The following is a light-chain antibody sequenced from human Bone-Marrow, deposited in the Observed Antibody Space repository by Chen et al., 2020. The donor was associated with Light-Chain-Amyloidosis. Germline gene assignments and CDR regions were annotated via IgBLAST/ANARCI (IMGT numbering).Light chain of an antibody. Sequence: SYVLTQPSSVSVAPGQTATIARGGNNIGSTSVNWYQQTPGQAPLLVVYDDSDRPSGIPEQLSGSNSGNTPTLTISRVEAGDEADYYCQVWDRSSDRPVFGGGTKLTVL. CDR3: QVWDRSSDRPV. V-gene: IGLV3-21*02. CDR1: NIGSTS. J-gene: IGLJ3*02. CDR2: DDS.